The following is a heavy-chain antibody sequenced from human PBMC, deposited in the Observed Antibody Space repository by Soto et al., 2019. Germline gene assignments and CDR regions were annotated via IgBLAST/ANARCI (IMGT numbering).Heavy chain of an antibody. V-gene: IGHV3-30*18. J-gene: IGHJ5*02. CDR3: AKDRPWFDP. CDR1: GFTFSSYG. CDR2: ISYDGSNK. Sequence: QVQLVESGGGVVQPGRSLRLSCAASGFTFSSYGMHWVRQAPGKGLEWVAVISYDGSNKYYADSVKGRFTISRDNSKNTLYLQMNSPRAEDTAVYYCAKDRPWFDPWGQGTLVTVSS.